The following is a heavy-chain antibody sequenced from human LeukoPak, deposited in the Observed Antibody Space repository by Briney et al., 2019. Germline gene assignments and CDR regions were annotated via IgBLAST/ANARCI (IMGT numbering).Heavy chain of an antibody. CDR2: INHSGST. CDR3: ARGVRVYGTSFDY. J-gene: IGHJ4*02. Sequence: PSETLSLTCAVYGGSFRGYYWSWIRQPPGKGLEWIGEINHSGSTNYNPSLKSRVTISVDTSKNQCSLKLSSVTAADTAVYYCARGVRVYGTSFDYWGQGTLVTVSS. CDR1: GGSFRGYY. D-gene: IGHD3-10*01. V-gene: IGHV4-34*01.